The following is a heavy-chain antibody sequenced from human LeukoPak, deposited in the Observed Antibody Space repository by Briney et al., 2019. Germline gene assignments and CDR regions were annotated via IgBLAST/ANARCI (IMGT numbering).Heavy chain of an antibody. CDR3: ASLLGSSWYYFDY. J-gene: IGHJ4*02. CDR1: GGSISSSSYY. Sequence: SETLSPTCTVSGGSISSSSYYWGWIRQPPGKGLEWIGSIYYSGSTYYNPSLKSRVTISVDTSKNQFSLKLSSVTAADTAVYYCASLLGSSWYYFDYWGQGTLVTVSS. V-gene: IGHV4-39*07. CDR2: IYYSGST. D-gene: IGHD6-13*01.